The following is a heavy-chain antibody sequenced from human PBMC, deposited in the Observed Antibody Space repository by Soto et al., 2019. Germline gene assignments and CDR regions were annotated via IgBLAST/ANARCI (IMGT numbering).Heavy chain of an antibody. J-gene: IGHJ4*02. CDR2: ISAHNGNK. V-gene: IGHV1-18*01. CDR3: ARWRYGNY. Sequence: QVNWVQSGDAWKKPGASVKVSFQASGYAFTTYGITWVRQAPGQGFEWMGWISAHNGNKNYAQELKGRLTVTRNTSTSTAYMEQRSLRSDDTAVYYCARWRYGNYWGQGALVTVSS. CDR1: GYAFTTYG. D-gene: IGHD1-1*01.